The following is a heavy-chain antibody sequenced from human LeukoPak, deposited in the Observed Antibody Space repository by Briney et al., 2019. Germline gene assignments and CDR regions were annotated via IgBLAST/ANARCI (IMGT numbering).Heavy chain of an antibody. V-gene: IGHV1-2*02. J-gene: IGHJ4*02. D-gene: IGHD2-15*01. CDR2: INPNSGGT. CDR3: ARESDIVVVVAPFGY. CDR1: GYTFTGYY. Sequence: ASVKVSCKASGYTFTGYYMHWVRQAPGQGLEWMGWINPNSGGTNYAQKFQGRVTMTRDTSISTAYMELSRLRSDDTVVYYCARESDIVVVVAPFGYWGQGTLVTVSS.